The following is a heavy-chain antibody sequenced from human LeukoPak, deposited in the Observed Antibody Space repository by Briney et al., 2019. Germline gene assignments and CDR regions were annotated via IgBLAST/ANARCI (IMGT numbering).Heavy chain of an antibody. V-gene: IGHV3-30*01. Sequence: PGRSLRLSCAASGFTFSSYAMHWVRQAPGKGLEWVPVISYDGSNKYYADSVNGRFTISRDNSKNTLYLQMNSLRAEDTAVYYCATHDSSGPEGGYWGQGTLVTVSS. CDR3: ATHDSSGPEGGY. CDR1: GFTFSSYA. J-gene: IGHJ4*02. D-gene: IGHD3-22*01. CDR2: ISYDGSNK.